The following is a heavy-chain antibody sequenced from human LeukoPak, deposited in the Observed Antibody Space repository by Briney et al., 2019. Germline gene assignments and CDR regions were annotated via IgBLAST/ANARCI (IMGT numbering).Heavy chain of an antibody. J-gene: IGHJ4*02. D-gene: IGHD5-24*01. Sequence: KASETLSLTCTASGGSISSYYWSWIRQPPGKGLEWIGCIYYSGSTNYNPSLKSRVTISVDTSNNQFSLKLTSLTAADTAVYYCARGRTGRTISFDYWGQGTLVTVSS. V-gene: IGHV4-59*01. CDR3: ARGRTGRTISFDY. CDR2: IYYSGST. CDR1: GGSISSYY.